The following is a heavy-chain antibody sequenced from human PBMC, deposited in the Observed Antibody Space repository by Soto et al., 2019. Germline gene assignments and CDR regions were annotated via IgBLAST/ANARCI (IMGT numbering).Heavy chain of an antibody. CDR1: GDPISSSKW. CDR2: IDQNGIT. V-gene: IGHV4-4*02. CDR3: ARLNRDSYYYAMDV. J-gene: IGHJ6*02. Sequence: SETLSLTCAVSGDPISSSKWWTWVRQTPGKGLEWIGKIDQNGITNYNPSLESRVTILKDNSKNELSLKLASVPVVESAVYYSARLNRDSYYYAMDVWGQGTTVTVSS.